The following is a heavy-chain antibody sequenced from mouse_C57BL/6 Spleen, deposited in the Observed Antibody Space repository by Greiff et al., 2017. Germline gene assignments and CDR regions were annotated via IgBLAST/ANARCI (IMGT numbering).Heavy chain of an antibody. D-gene: IGHD1-1*01. CDR2: FYPGSGSI. CDR3: ARHPYYYGSSHWYFDV. Sequence: VQRVESGAELVKPGASVKLSCKASGYTFTEYTIHWVKQRPGQGLEWIGWFYPGSGSIKYNEKFKDKATLTADKSSSTVYMELSRLTSEDSAVYYCARHPYYYGSSHWYFDVWGKGTTVTVSS. V-gene: IGHV1-62-2*01. CDR1: GYTFTEYT. J-gene: IGHJ1*03.